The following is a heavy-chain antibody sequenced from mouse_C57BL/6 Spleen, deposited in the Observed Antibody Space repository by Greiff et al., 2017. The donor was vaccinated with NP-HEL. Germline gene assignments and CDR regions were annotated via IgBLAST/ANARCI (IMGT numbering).Heavy chain of an antibody. V-gene: IGHV14-1*01. CDR3: TTNYYGSSSYAMDY. CDR2: IDPEDGDT. CDR1: GFNIKDYY. D-gene: IGHD1-1*01. J-gene: IGHJ4*01. Sequence: EVHLVESGAELVRPGASVKLSCTASGFNIKDYYMHWVKQRPEQGLEWIGRIDPEDGDTEYAPKFQGKATMTADTSSNTAYLQLSSLTSEDTAVYYCTTNYYGSSSYAMDYWGQGTSVTVSS.